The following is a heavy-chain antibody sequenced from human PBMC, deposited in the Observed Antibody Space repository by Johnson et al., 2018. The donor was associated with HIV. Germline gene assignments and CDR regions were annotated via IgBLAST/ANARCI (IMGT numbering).Heavy chain of an antibody. Sequence: QVLLVESGGGLVKPGGSLRLSCAASGFTFSNAWMSWVRQAPGKGLEWVSYISNSAITLYYADSVKGRFSISRDNAKSSVYLQMNSLRAEDTAVYYCARDPFPRFYAFDIWGQGTMVTVST. V-gene: IGHV3-11*04. J-gene: IGHJ3*02. CDR1: GFTFSNAW. CDR3: ARDPFPRFYAFDI. CDR2: ISNSAITL.